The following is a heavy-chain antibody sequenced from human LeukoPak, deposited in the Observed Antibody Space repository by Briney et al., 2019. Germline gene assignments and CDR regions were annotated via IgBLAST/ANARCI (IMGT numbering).Heavy chain of an antibody. CDR3: AISGNYFSRDAFDI. J-gene: IGHJ3*02. CDR2: INHSGST. CDR1: GGSFSGYY. V-gene: IGHV4-34*01. Sequence: SETLSLTCAVYGGSFSGYYWSWIRQPPGKGLEWIGEINHSGSTNYNPSLKSRVTISGDTSKHHISLELRSVTAPDTAVYYCAISGNYFSRDAFDIWGQGTMVTVSS. D-gene: IGHD1-26*01.